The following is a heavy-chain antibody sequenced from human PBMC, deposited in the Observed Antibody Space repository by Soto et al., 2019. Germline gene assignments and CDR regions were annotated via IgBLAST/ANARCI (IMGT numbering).Heavy chain of an antibody. D-gene: IGHD6-6*01. CDR2: IWYDGSNK. V-gene: IGHV3-33*01. CDR1: GFTFSSYG. CDR3: ARRSIAARQLDY. J-gene: IGHJ4*02. Sequence: QVQLVESGGGVVQPGRSLRLSCAASGFTFSSYGMHWVRQAPGTGLEWVAVIWYDGSNKYYADSVKGRFTISRDNSKNTLYLQMNSLRAEDTAVYYCARRSIAARQLDYWGQGTLVTVSS.